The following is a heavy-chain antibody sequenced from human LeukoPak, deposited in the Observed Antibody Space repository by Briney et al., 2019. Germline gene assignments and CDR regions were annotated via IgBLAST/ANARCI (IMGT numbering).Heavy chain of an antibody. V-gene: IGHV4-59*01. Sequence: SETLSLTCTVSGGSISSYYWSWIRHPPGKGLEWIGNIYYSGSSNYNPSLKSRVTILVDTSKNQFSLKLSSVTAADTAVYYCARDSVRGVITNWFDPWGQGTLVTVSS. CDR1: GGSISSYY. CDR3: ARDSVRGVITNWFDP. J-gene: IGHJ5*02. CDR2: IYYSGSS. D-gene: IGHD3-10*01.